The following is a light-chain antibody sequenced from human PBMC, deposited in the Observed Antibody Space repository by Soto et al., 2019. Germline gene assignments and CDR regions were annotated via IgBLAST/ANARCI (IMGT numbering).Light chain of an antibody. Sequence: EIVLTQSPASLSLSPGERATLSCRASQSVSSFLAWYQQKPGQAPRLLIYDASDRATGIPARFSVSLSGTDFTRSISSLEPEELTVYYGQQRSDWPLTFGGVTKV. J-gene: IGKJ4*02. CDR2: DAS. CDR1: QSVSSF. CDR3: QQRSDWPLT. V-gene: IGKV3-11*01.